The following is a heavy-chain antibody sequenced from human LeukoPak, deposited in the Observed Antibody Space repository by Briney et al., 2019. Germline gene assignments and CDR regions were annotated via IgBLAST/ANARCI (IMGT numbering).Heavy chain of an antibody. D-gene: IGHD6-19*01. CDR2: IRYDGSNK. J-gene: IGHJ3*02. CDR1: GFTFSSYG. V-gene: IGHV3-30*02. CDR3: AKDLSPVAGIGDDAFDI. Sequence: GGSLRLSCAASGFTFSSYGMHWVRQAPGKGLEWVAFIRYDGSNKYYADSVKGRFTVSRDNSKNTLYLQMNSLRAEDTAVYYCAKDLSPVAGIGDDAFDIWGQGTMVTVSS.